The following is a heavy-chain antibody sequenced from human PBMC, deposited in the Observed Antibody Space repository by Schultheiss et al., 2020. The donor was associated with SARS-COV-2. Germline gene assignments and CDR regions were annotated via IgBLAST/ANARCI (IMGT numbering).Heavy chain of an antibody. D-gene: IGHD6-13*01. CDR3: ADFSSSWYWGAGY. V-gene: IGHV4-59*04. CDR1: GGSMSLYY. Sequence: SETLSLTCAVYGGSMSLYYWNWIRQPPGKGLEWIGYVHDSGSTYYNPSLKSRVTISVDTSKNQFSLKLSSVTAADTAVYYCADFSSSWYWGAGYWGQGTLVTVSS. CDR2: VHDSGST. J-gene: IGHJ4*02.